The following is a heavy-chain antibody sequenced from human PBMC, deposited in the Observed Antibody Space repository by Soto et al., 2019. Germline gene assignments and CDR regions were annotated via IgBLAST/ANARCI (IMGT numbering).Heavy chain of an antibody. D-gene: IGHD4-17*01. J-gene: IGHJ5*02. Sequence: PGGSLKISCKGPGYSFTNYWIAWVRQMPGKGLEYMGIIYPSDSTTRYSPSFQGQVTISADKSISTAYLQWNSLKASDTAMYYCARHGFYGDYSSNYFDPWGQGTLVTVS. CDR2: IYPSDSTT. V-gene: IGHV5-51*01. CDR1: GYSFTNYW. CDR3: ARHGFYGDYSSNYFDP.